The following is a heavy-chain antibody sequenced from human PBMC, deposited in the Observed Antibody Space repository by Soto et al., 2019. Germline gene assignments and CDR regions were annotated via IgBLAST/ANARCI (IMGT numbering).Heavy chain of an antibody. CDR3: ARTPGTEVDDSLEYYYFSGMDV. V-gene: IGHV5-51*01. J-gene: IGHJ6*02. CDR2: IHPGDSDT. D-gene: IGHD3-3*01. Sequence: GESLKISCEASGYSFTSYWIGWVRQMPGKGLEWMGIIHPGDSDTKYSPSFQGQVTISVDKSITTAYLQWSSLKASDTAMYYCARTPGTEVDDSLEYYYFSGMDVWGQGTTVTVSS. CDR1: GYSFTSYW.